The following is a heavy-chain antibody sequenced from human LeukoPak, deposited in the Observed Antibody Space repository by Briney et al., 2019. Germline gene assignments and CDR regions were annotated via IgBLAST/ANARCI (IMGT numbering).Heavy chain of an antibody. CDR3: ARECYDSSGYYYGD. CDR1: GFTFSSYW. J-gene: IGHJ4*02. V-gene: IGHV3-74*01. CDR2: INSDGSST. D-gene: IGHD3-22*01. Sequence: PGGSLRLSCAASGFTFSSYWMHWVRQAPGKGLVWVSRINSDGSSTSYADPVNGRFTISRDNAKNTLYLQMNSLRAEDTAVYYCARECYDSSGYYYGDWGQGTLVTVSS.